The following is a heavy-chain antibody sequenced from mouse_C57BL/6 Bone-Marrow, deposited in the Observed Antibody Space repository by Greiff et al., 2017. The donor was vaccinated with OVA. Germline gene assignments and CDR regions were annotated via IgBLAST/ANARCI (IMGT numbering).Heavy chain of an antibody. J-gene: IGHJ1*03. CDR1: GFNIKDYY. D-gene: IGHD2-3*01. Sequence: VHVKQSGAELVKPGASVKLSCTASGFNIKDYYMHWVTQRTEQGLEWIGRIDPEDGATKYAPKFQGKATITADTSSNTAYLQLSSLTSEDTAVYYCARKGWADWYFDVWGTGTTVTVSS. CDR2: IDPEDGAT. CDR3: ARKGWADWYFDV. V-gene: IGHV14-2*01.